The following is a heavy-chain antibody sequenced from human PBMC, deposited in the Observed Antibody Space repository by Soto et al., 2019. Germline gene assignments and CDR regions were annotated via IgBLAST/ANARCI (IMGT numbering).Heavy chain of an antibody. J-gene: IGHJ5*02. V-gene: IGHV1-18*01. Sequence: QIQLLQSGAEVKKPGTSVKVSCKASGYTFTNYGIIWVRQAPGQGLEWMGWINPNSGHTNYAQNLQDRATMTTDTSTNTAYMELRSLRYDDTAVYFCARGQVVPFDNWFDPWGQGTLVTVSS. D-gene: IGHD3-22*01. CDR3: ARGQVVPFDNWFDP. CDR1: GYTFTNYG. CDR2: INPNSGHT.